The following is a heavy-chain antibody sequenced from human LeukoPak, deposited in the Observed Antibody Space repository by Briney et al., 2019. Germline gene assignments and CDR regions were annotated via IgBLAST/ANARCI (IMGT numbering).Heavy chain of an antibody. CDR3: VICNVYPGDTFDY. J-gene: IGHJ4*02. V-gene: IGHV4-4*09. CDR2: IYTSGST. Sequence: SETLSLTCTVSGGSISSYYWSWIRQPPGKGLEWIGYIYTSGSTNYNPSLKSRVTISVDTSKNQFSLKLSSVTAADTAVYYCVICNVYPGDTFDYWGQGTLVTVSS. D-gene: IGHD7-27*01. CDR1: GGSISSYY.